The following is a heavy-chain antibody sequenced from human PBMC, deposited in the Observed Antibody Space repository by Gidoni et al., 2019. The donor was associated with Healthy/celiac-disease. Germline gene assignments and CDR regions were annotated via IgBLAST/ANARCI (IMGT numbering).Heavy chain of an antibody. CDR2: IYYSGST. CDR3: ARDGGYNYYFDY. J-gene: IGHJ4*02. CDR1: GGSISSYY. Sequence: QVQLPESGPGLVKPSETLSLTCTVPGGSISSYYWSWIRQPPGKGLEWIGYIYYSGSTNYNPSRKSRVTISVDTSKNQFSLKLSSVTAADTAVYYCARDGGYNYYFDYWGQGTLVTVSS. D-gene: IGHD5-12*01. V-gene: IGHV4-59*01.